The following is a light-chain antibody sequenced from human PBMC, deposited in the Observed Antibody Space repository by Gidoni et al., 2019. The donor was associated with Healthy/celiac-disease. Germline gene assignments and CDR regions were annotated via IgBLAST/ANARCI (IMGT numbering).Light chain of an antibody. Sequence: QSVLTQPPSVSAAPGQRVTISCTGSSSNIGAGYDVHWYQQLPGTAPKLLLYGNSNRPSGVSDRFSGSKSGTSASLAITGLQAEDEADYYCQSYDSSLSGCVVFGGGTKLTVL. CDR1: SSNIGAGYD. CDR3: QSYDSSLSGCVV. V-gene: IGLV1-40*01. CDR2: GNS. J-gene: IGLJ2*01.